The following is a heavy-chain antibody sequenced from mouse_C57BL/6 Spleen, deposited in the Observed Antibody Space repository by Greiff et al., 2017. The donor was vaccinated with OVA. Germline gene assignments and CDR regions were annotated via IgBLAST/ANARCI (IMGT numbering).Heavy chain of an antibody. V-gene: IGHV1-69*01. Sequence: QVQLQQPGAELVMPGASVKLSCKASGYTFTSYWMHWVKQRPGQGLEWIGEIDPSDSYTNYNQKFKGKSTLTVDKSSSTAYMQLSSLTSEDSAVYYCARSITTVVVRGYFDDWGQGTTLTVSS. CDR3: ARSITTVVVRGYFDD. J-gene: IGHJ2*01. D-gene: IGHD1-1*01. CDR1: GYTFTSYW. CDR2: IDPSDSYT.